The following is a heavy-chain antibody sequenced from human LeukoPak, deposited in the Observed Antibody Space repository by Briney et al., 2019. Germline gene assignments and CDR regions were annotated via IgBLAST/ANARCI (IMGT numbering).Heavy chain of an antibody. CDR3: ARVGCGGDCYHYFDY. CDR1: GGSFSGYY. CDR2: INHSGST. Sequence: SETLSLTCAVCGGSFSGYYWSWIRQPPGKGLEWIGEINHSGSTNYNPSLKSRVTISVDTSKNQFSLKLSSVTAADTAVYYCARVGCGGDCYHYFDYWGQGTLVAVSS. V-gene: IGHV4-34*01. J-gene: IGHJ4*02. D-gene: IGHD2-21*02.